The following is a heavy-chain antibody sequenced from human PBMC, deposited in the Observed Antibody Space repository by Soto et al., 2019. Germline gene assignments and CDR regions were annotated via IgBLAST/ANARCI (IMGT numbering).Heavy chain of an antibody. CDR3: ARDGGDDRGALRSAAYYDSSGYLFDY. J-gene: IGHJ4*02. D-gene: IGHD3-22*01. V-gene: IGHV3-30-3*01. CDR2: ISYDGSNK. CDR1: GFTFSSYA. Sequence: QVQLVESGGGVVQPGRSLRLSCAASGFTFSSYAMHWVRQAPGKGLEWVAVISYDGSNKYYADSVKGRFTISRDNSKNTLYLQMNSLRAEDTAVYYCARDGGDDRGALRSAAYYDSSGYLFDYWGQGTLVTVSS.